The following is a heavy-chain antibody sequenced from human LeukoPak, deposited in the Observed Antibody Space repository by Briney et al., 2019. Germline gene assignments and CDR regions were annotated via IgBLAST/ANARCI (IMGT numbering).Heavy chain of an antibody. J-gene: IGHJ4*02. CDR1: GFAFTTYY. D-gene: IGHD2-21*01. Sequence: RTGGSLRLSCAASGFAFTTYYMSWVRQAPGKGLEWVANINQDGSGTYYVDFVKGRFTISRDNAKKSLYLQMNSLRVEDTAIYYWAKDGDGEKFPFDHWGQGTLVTVSS. V-gene: IGHV3-7*01. CDR3: AKDGDGEKFPFDH. CDR2: INQDGSGT.